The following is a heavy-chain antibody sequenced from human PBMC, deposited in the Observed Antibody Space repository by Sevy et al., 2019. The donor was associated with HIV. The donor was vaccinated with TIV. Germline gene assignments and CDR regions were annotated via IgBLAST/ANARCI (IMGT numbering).Heavy chain of an antibody. CDR3: ATLAGIAAAGRVFDY. CDR1: GFTFSDHY. CDR2: TRNKADGYTT. D-gene: IGHD6-13*01. J-gene: IGHJ4*02. V-gene: IGHV3-72*01. Sequence: GGSLRLSCVASGFTFSDHYMEWVRQAPGKGLEWVGRTRNKADGYTTEYAASVKGRFTISRDESKNSLYVQMNSLKTEDTAVYYCATLAGIAAAGRVFDYWGQGTVVTV.